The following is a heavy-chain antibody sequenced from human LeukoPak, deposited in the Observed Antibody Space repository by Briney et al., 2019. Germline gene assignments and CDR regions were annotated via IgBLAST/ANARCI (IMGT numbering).Heavy chain of an antibody. D-gene: IGHD1-20*01. V-gene: IGHV3-23*01. CDR2: IGGHVHST. CDR3: ANHRTPDRYHWNYFDY. Sequence: QPGGSLRLSCAASGFTFNNYAMNWVRQAPGKGLEWVSSIGGHVHSTYYADSVIGRFTVSRDDSKNTLYLQMNSLRADDTAIYYCANHRTPDRYHWNYFDYWGQGTLVTVSS. J-gene: IGHJ4*02. CDR1: GFTFNNYA.